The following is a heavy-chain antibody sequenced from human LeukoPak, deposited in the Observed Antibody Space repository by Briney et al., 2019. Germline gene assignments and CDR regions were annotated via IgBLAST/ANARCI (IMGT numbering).Heavy chain of an antibody. CDR2: INPNSGGT. D-gene: IGHD3-22*01. CDR1: GYTFTGYY. V-gene: IGHV1-2*02. J-gene: IGHJ4*02. CDR3: ARAGVRYYYDSSGYYLDFDF. Sequence: ASVKLFCSTSGYTFTGYYMHWVRQAPGQGLEWMGWINPNSGGTNYPQKFQGRVTMTRDTSITTAYMELSSLRSDDTAVYYCARAGVRYYYDSSGYYLDFDFWGQGTLVTVSS.